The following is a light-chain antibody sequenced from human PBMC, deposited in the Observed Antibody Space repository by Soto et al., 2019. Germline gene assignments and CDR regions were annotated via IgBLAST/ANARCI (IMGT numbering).Light chain of an antibody. CDR3: QQYGTSPGT. Sequence: EIVLTQSPGTLSLSPGERATLSCRASHSVTGNNLAWYQKRPGQAPRLLIYDGSSRATGISDRFSGSGSGTDFTLTSSRLEPEDVAVYYCQQYGTSPGTFGQGTKLEI. J-gene: IGKJ2*01. V-gene: IGKV3-20*01. CDR2: DGS. CDR1: HSVTGNN.